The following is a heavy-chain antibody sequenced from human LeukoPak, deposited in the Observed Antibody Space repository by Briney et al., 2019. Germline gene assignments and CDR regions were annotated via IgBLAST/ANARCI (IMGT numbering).Heavy chain of an antibody. CDR2: TWYDGSNQ. CDR3: AREIRDTGWYVDY. D-gene: IGHD6-19*01. V-gene: IGHV3-33*08. CDR1: GFTFSNAW. Sequence: GGSLRLSCAASGFTFSNAWMSWVRQAPGKGLEWVAVTWYDGSNQYYADSVKGRFTISRDNSKNTMYLQMDSLRDEDTAVYYCAREIRDTGWYVDYWGQGTLVTVSS. J-gene: IGHJ4*02.